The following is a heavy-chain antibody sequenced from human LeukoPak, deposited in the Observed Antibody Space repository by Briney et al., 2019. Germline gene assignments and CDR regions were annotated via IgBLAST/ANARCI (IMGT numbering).Heavy chain of an antibody. Sequence: SETLSLTCTVSGGSISSGSYYWSWIRQPAGKGLEWIGRIYTSGSTNYNPSLKSRVTISVDTSKNQFSLKLSSVTAADTAVYYCARDGTIFGVVDYWGQGTLVTVSS. CDR2: IYTSGST. D-gene: IGHD3-3*01. V-gene: IGHV4-61*02. J-gene: IGHJ4*02. CDR1: GGSISSGSYY. CDR3: ARDGTIFGVVDY.